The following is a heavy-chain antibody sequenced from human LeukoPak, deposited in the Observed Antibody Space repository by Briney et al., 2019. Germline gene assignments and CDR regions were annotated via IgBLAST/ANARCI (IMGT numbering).Heavy chain of an antibody. CDR2: INSDGSSK. CDR1: GFTFSSYW. CDR3: ARVLYCTNGVCYWHYYYMDV. V-gene: IGHV3-74*01. D-gene: IGHD2-8*01. Sequence: GGTLSLSCAASGFTFSSYWMHWVRQAPGKGLVWVSGINSDGSSKSSAASVTGRLTLSRDNAKSTLYLQMNSLRAEDTAVYYCARVLYCTNGVCYWHYYYMDVWGKGTTVTVSS. J-gene: IGHJ6*03.